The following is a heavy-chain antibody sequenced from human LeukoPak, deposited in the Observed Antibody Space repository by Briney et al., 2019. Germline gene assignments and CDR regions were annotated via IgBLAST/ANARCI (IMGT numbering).Heavy chain of an antibody. D-gene: IGHD3-10*01. CDR3: VKESRVVRGVIMDAFDM. CDR1: GFXFSSYA. CDR2: ISINGGST. J-gene: IGHJ3*02. V-gene: IGHV3-64D*06. Sequence: GGSLRLSCSASGFXFSSYAMHWVRQAPGKGLEYVSGISINGGSTDYADSVKGRFTISRDNSKNTVYLQMSSLRAEDTAVYYCVKESRVVRGVIMDAFDMWGQGTMVTVSS.